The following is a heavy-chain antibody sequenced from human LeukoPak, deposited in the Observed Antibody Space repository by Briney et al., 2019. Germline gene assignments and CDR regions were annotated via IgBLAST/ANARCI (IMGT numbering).Heavy chain of an antibody. D-gene: IGHD6-13*01. Sequence: SETLSLTCTVSGGSISSYYWSWIRQPPGKGLEWIGYIYYSGSTNYNPSLKSRVTISVDTSKNQFSLKLSSVTAADTAVYYYARQQQLAPGYNWFDPWGQGTLVTVSS. V-gene: IGHV4-59*08. CDR3: ARQQQLAPGYNWFDP. J-gene: IGHJ5*02. CDR2: IYYSGST. CDR1: GGSISSYY.